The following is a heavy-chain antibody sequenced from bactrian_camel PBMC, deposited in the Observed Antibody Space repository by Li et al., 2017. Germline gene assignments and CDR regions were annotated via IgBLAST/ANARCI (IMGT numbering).Heavy chain of an antibody. CDR1: GFTFSDYT. CDR2: INSSGRNT. V-gene: IGHV3S40*01. Sequence: VQLVESGGGLVQPGGSLRLSCAASGFTFSDYTMTWVRQAPGKGLEWVSDINSSGRNTNYADSVKGRFVISRDNAKNTVYLQMNSLKFEDTAVYWCATSTGFWALQYWGEGTQVTVS. CDR3: ATSTGFWALQY. D-gene: IGHD8*01. J-gene: IGHJ4*01.